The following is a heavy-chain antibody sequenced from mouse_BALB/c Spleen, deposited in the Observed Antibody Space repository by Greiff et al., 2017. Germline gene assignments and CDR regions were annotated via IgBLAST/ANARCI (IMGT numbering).Heavy chain of an antibody. CDR2: ISSGGSYT. V-gene: IGHV5-6*01. J-gene: IGHJ2*01. CDR1: GFTFSSYG. D-gene: IGHD2-10*02. CDR3: AREGNLVCDY. Sequence: EVKLMESGGDLVKPGGSLKLSCAASGFTFSSYGMSWVRQTPDKRLEWVATISSGGSYTYYPDSVKGRFTISRDNAKNTLYLQMSSLKSEDTAMYYCAREGNLVCDYWGQGTTLTVSS.